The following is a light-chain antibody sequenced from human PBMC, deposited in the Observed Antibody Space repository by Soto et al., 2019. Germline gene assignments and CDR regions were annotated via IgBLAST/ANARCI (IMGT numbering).Light chain of an antibody. J-gene: IGLJ2*01. V-gene: IGLV3-21*02. Sequence: SYELTQPPSVSVAPGQTARIPCGGNDIGSKGVHWYQQKPGQAPVVVVYDGSARPSGIPERFSGSNSGITATLTISRVEAGDEADYYCQVWDASSDHAVFGGGTKVTVL. CDR3: QVWDASSDHAV. CDR1: DIGSKG. CDR2: DGS.